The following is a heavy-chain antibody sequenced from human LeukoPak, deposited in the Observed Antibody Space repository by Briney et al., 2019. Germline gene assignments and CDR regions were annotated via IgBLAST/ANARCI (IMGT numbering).Heavy chain of an antibody. CDR1: GGSFSGYY. J-gene: IGHJ4*02. CDR3: ASGGYSSSWFDY. CDR2: INHSGST. Sequence: SETLSLTCAVYGGSFSGYYWSWIRQPPGKGLEWIGEINHSGSTNYNPSLRSRVTISVDTSKNQFSLKLSSVTAADTAVYYCASGGYSSSWFDYWGQGTLVTVSS. D-gene: IGHD6-13*01. V-gene: IGHV4-34*01.